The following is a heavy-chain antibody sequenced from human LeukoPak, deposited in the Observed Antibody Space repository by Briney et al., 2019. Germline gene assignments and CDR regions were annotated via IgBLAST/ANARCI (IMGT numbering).Heavy chain of an antibody. CDR3: AKDKKWGGIAVAGTQRNYFDY. Sequence: PGGSLRLSCAASGFTFDDYAMHWVRQAPGKGLEWVSGISWNSGSIGYADSVKGRFTISRDNSKNTLYLQMNSLRAEDTAVYYCAKDKKWGGIAVAGTQRNYFDYWGQGTLVTVSS. J-gene: IGHJ4*02. D-gene: IGHD6-19*01. CDR2: ISWNSGSI. CDR1: GFTFDDYA. V-gene: IGHV3-9*01.